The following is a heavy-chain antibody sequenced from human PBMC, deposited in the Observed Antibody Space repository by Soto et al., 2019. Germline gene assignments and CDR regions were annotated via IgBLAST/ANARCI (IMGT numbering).Heavy chain of an antibody. D-gene: IGHD2-15*01. V-gene: IGHV3-23*01. Sequence: GGSLRLSCAASGFTFSSYAMSWVRQAPGKGLEWVSAISGGGGSTYYADSVKGRFTISRDNSKNTLYLQMNSLRAEDTAVYYCAKSYCSGGSCYLSYYMDVWGKGTTVTVSS. CDR2: ISGGGGST. CDR3: AKSYCSGGSCYLSYYMDV. CDR1: GFTFSSYA. J-gene: IGHJ6*03.